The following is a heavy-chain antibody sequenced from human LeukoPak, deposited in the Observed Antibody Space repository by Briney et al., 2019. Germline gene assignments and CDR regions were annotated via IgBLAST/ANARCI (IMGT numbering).Heavy chain of an antibody. D-gene: IGHD3-16*01. J-gene: IGHJ4*02. Sequence: GGSLRLSCAASGFTVSSNYMSWVRQAPGKGLEWVSAISGSGGSTYYADSVKGRFTISRDNSKNTLYLQMNSLRAEDTAVYYCAKDLTFGGEYYFDYWGQGTLVTVSS. V-gene: IGHV3-23*01. CDR2: ISGSGGST. CDR1: GFTVSSNY. CDR3: AKDLTFGGEYYFDY.